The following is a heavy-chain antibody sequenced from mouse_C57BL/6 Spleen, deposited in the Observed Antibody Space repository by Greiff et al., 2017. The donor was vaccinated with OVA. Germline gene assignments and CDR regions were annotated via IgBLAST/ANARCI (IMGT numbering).Heavy chain of an antibody. D-gene: IGHD3-2*02. Sequence: VMLVESGPGLVQPSQSLSITCTVSGFSLTSYGVHWVRQSPGKGLEWLGVIWRGGSTDYNAAFMSRLSITKDNSKSQVFFKMNSLQADDTAIYYCAKNRDSSGPYYAMDYWGQGTSVTVSS. V-gene: IGHV2-5*01. CDR1: GFSLTSYG. CDR3: AKNRDSSGPYYAMDY. J-gene: IGHJ4*01. CDR2: IWRGGST.